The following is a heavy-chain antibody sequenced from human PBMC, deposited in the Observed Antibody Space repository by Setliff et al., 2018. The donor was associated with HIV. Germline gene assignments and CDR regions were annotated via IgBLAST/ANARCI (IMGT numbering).Heavy chain of an antibody. CDR3: ARGQHVFPAPHYMDV. J-gene: IGHJ6*03. CDR2: ITHRGST. CDR1: GGSFSDFY. D-gene: IGHD2-2*01. V-gene: IGHV4-34*01. Sequence: SETLSLTCVVYGGSFSDFYWVWARQPPSKGLEWIGEITHRGSTTYNPTLQSRVAISVDTSRRQFTLKLGSVTAADTAVYYCARGQHVFPAPHYMDVWDKGTTVTVSS.